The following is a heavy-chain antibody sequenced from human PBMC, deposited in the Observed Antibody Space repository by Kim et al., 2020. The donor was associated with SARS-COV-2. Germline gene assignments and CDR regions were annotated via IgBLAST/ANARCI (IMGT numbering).Heavy chain of an antibody. CDR2: INAGNGNT. J-gene: IGHJ6*02. D-gene: IGHD1-1*01. CDR1: GYTFTSYA. V-gene: IGHV1-3*01. CDR3: ARVRNWKLNYYYYGMDV. Sequence: ASVKVSCKASGYTFTSYAMHWVRQAPGQRLEWMGWINAGNGNTKYSQKFQGRVTITRDTSASTAYMELSSLRSEDTAVYYCARVRNWKLNYYYYGMDVWGQGTTVTVSS.